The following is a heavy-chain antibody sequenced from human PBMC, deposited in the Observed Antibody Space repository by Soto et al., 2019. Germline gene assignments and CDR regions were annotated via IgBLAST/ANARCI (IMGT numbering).Heavy chain of an antibody. CDR3: ARDIGDHTSRWTDAFDI. V-gene: IGHV3-33*01. D-gene: IGHD6-13*01. Sequence: PGESLKISCAASGFTFSNYGMHWVRQAPGKGLEWVAVIWYDGSNTYFADSVKGRFTIPKDNSKNTLFLQMNSLRAEDTAVYYCARDIGDHTSRWTDAFDIWGQGTMVTVSS. CDR2: IWYDGSNT. CDR1: GFTFSNYG. J-gene: IGHJ3*02.